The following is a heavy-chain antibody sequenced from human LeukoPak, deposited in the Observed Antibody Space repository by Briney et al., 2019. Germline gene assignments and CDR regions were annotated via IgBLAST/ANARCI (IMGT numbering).Heavy chain of an antibody. Sequence: PGGSLRLSCAASGFTFSSYAMSWVRQAPGKGLEWVSAISGSGGSTYYADSVKGRFTISRDNAKNSLYLQMNSLRAEDTAVYYCARDLKWRNDYWGQGTLVTVSS. J-gene: IGHJ4*02. V-gene: IGHV3-23*01. D-gene: IGHD5-12*01. CDR2: ISGSGGST. CDR3: ARDLKWRNDY. CDR1: GFTFSSYA.